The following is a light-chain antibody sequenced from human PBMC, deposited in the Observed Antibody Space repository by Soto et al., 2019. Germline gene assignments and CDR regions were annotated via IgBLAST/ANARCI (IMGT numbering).Light chain of an antibody. J-gene: IGLJ1*01. CDR1: SSNIGNNY. CDR3: SSYSISTAYL. V-gene: IGLV1-51*01. Sequence: QSVLTQPPSVSAAPGQKVTISCSGSSSNIGNNYVSWYQQLPGTAPKLLIYDNNKRPSGIPDRFSGSKSGTSGTLDITGLQTGDEADYFCSSYSISTAYLFGTGTKVTVL. CDR2: DNN.